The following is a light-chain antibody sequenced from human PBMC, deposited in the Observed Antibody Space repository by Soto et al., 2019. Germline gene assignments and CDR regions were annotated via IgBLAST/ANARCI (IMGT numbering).Light chain of an antibody. J-gene: IGKJ2*01. V-gene: IGKV3-20*01. CDR1: QSVSSSS. CDR2: GAS. Sequence: EIVLTQSPGNLSLSPGERATLSCRARQSVSSSSLAWYLQKPGQAPRLLIYGASSRATGIPDRFSGSGSGTDFTITISRLEPEDFAVYYCQQYGSSPPYTFGQGTKLEIK. CDR3: QQYGSSPPYT.